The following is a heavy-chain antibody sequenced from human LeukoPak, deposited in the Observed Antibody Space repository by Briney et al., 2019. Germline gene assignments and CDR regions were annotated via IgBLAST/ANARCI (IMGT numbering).Heavy chain of an antibody. V-gene: IGHV3-74*01. J-gene: IGHJ3*02. D-gene: IGHD3-10*01. CDR3: ARGGSGARGNAFDI. CDR2: INSDGSST. CDR1: GFTFSGYW. Sequence: GGSLRLSCAASGFTFSGYWMHWVRQAPGKGLVWVSRINSDGSSTSYADSVKGRFTISRDNAKNTLYLQMNSLRAEDTAVYYCARGGSGARGNAFDIWGQGTMVTVSS.